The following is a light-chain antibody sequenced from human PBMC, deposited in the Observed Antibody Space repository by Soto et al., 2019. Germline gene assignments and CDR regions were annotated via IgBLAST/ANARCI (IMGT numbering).Light chain of an antibody. CDR1: SSDVGGYNY. CDR2: DVS. Sequence: QSVLTQPASVSGSPGHSITISCTGTSSDVGGYNYVSWYQQHPGKAPKLMIYDVSNRPSGVSNRFSGSKSGNTASLTISGFQAEDEADYYCSSYTSSSTPYVFGTGTKVTVL. CDR3: SSYTSSSTPYV. V-gene: IGLV2-14*01. J-gene: IGLJ1*01.